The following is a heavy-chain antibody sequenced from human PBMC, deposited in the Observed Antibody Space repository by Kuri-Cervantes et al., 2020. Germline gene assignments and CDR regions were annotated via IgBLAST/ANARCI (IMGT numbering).Heavy chain of an antibody. CDR3: VSDDLGVCSGGSCDEGGLRWFDY. Sequence: GESLKISFATSGFTVSRNYMSCVRQAPGKGLEWVSVIYSGCRTYYPDSVKGRFLSSSDNSKNTLYLQMNSLRAEDTAVDYCVSDDLGVCSGGSCDEGGLRWFDYWGQGTLVTVSS. CDR1: GFTVSRNY. CDR2: IYSGCRT. D-gene: IGHD2-15*01. J-gene: IGHJ4*02. V-gene: IGHV3-66*02.